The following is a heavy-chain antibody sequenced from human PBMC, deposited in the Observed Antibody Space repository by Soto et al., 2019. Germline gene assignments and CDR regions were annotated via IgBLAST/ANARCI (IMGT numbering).Heavy chain of an antibody. D-gene: IGHD3-22*01. CDR2: IRRHTSVT. CDR3: GKVAASGYYTVDR. CDR1: GLTLSTSS. V-gene: IGHV3-48*01. J-gene: IGHJ5*02. Sequence: EVQLVESGGMLVQPGGSLRLSCAASGLTLSTSSMNWVRQAPGKGLEWISYIRRHTSVTAYADSVKGRFTISRDSAKNSLYLQMDSLRVEEKNVYYCGKVAASGYYTVDRWGQGTLVTVSS.